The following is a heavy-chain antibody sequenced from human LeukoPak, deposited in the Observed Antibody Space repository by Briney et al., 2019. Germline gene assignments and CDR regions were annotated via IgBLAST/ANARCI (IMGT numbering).Heavy chain of an antibody. V-gene: IGHV3-23*01. CDR1: GFTFSRYA. CDR2: LGVSVSGYGGST. D-gene: IGHD3-10*01. CDR3: AKDLELLWFGESPNWFDP. J-gene: IGHJ5*02. Sequence: PGGSLRLSCAASGFTFSRYAMSWVRQAPGKGLEWVSALGVSVSGYGGSTYYADSVKGRFTISRDNSKNTLYLQMNSLRAGDTAVYYCAKDLELLWFGESPNWFDPWGQGTLVTVSS.